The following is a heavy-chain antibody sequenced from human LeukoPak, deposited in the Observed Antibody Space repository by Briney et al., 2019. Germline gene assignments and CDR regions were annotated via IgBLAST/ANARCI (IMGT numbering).Heavy chain of an antibody. V-gene: IGHV4-4*07. D-gene: IGHD2-15*01. CDR3: AKTHCGGGSCDKFDS. CDR2: FYASGTT. J-gene: IGHJ5*01. Sequence: SETLSLTCTVSGASINTYFWSWIRQPAGKRLEWIGRFYASGTTYYNPSLGSRVSLSIDTSKNQLSLNLSSVTAADTALYYCAKTHCGGGSCDKFDSWGQGILVTVSS. CDR1: GASINTYF.